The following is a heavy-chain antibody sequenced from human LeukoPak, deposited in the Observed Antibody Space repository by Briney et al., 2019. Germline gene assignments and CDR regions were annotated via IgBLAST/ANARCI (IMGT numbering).Heavy chain of an antibody. CDR2: IYYSGST. J-gene: IGHJ3*02. D-gene: IGHD3-22*01. V-gene: IGHV4-59*01. CDR3: ARAYYYDSSGYYYFHSFDAFDI. Sequence: SETLSLTCTVSGGSISSYYWSWIRQPPGKGLEWIGYIYYSGSTNYNPSLKSRVTISVDTSKNQFSLKLSSVTAADTAVYYCARAYYYDSSGYYYFHSFDAFDIWGQGTMVTVSS. CDR1: GGSISSYY.